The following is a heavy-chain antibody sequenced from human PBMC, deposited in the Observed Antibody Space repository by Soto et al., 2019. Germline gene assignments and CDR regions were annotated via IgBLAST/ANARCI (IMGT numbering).Heavy chain of an antibody. Sequence: GPSVKVSCKASGYTFTSYGISWVRQAPGQGLEWMGWISAYNGNTNYAQKLQGRVTMTTDTSTSTAYMELRSLRSDDTAVYYCARRVGATQLNWFDPWGQRTLVTVSS. J-gene: IGHJ5*02. V-gene: IGHV1-18*01. D-gene: IGHD1-26*01. CDR1: GYTFTSYG. CDR3: ARRVGATQLNWFDP. CDR2: ISAYNGNT.